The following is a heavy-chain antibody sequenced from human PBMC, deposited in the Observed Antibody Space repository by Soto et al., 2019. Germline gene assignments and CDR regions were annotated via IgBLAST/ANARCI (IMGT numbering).Heavy chain of an antibody. V-gene: IGHV1-69*12. J-gene: IGHJ6*02. CDR3: AGEGVTSSISLPCMGYHYYGLAV. CDR1: GGTFNSHT. CDR2: IMPMFGVT. D-gene: IGHD2-2*01. Sequence: QVQLVQSGAEVKKPGSSVKVSCRAPGGTFNSHTISWVRQAPGQGLEWRGGIMPMFGVTNYARKFQGRLTMTANESTTTVYMEVSGLTSEDTAVYYCAGEGVTSSISLPCMGYHYYGLAVWGQGTTVIVSS.